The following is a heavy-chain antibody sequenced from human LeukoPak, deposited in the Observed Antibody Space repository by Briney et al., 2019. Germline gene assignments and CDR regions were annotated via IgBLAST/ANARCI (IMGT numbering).Heavy chain of an antibody. CDR3: ATVNRDCRGGTCYSYDY. V-gene: IGHV3-23*01. J-gene: IGHJ4*02. D-gene: IGHD2-15*01. Sequence: GGSLRLSCVASRFTFNTYAVNWVRQAPGKGLEWVSAISSNGDFTYYADSVRGRFTISRDNSKNTVFLQMNGLRADDRAVYYCATVNRDCRGGTCYSYDYWGQGTLVTVSS. CDR1: RFTFNTYA. CDR2: ISSNGDFT.